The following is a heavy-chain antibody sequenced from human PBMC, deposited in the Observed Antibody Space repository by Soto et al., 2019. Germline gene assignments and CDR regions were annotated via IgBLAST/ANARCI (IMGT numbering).Heavy chain of an antibody. J-gene: IGHJ4*02. CDR1: GYTFTSYG. V-gene: IGHV1-18*01. D-gene: IGHD1-1*01. Sequence: QVHLVQSGAEVKKPGASVKVSCKCSGYTFTSYGITWVRQAPGKGLEWMGWISAHNGNTNYAQKLQGRVTVTRDTTTSTAYMELRGLRSDDTAVYYCARGRYGDYWGQGALVTVSS. CDR3: ARGRYGDY. CDR2: ISAHNGNT.